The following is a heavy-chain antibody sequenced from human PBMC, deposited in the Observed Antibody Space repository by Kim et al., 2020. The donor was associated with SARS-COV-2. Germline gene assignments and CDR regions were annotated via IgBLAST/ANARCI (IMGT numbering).Heavy chain of an antibody. V-gene: IGHV1-2*02. CDR3: ARLYSYGHYFDS. Sequence: NYAQKCKGRVTMARETPIRTAYMGLSTLRYDDTAVYYCARLYSYGHYFDSWGQGTLVTVSS. J-gene: IGHJ4*02. D-gene: IGHD5-18*01.